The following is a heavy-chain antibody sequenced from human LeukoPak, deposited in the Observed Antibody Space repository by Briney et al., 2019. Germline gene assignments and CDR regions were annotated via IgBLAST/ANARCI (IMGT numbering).Heavy chain of an antibody. Sequence: SETLSLTCTVSGGSISTGGYYWNWIRQHPGKGLEWIGFIYHSGSTSYNPSLKSRLSISVDTSRNQFSLKLNSVTAADAAVYYCARGRFYGFSGDSWGQGTLVTVSS. CDR1: GGSISTGGYY. CDR2: IYHSGST. CDR3: ARGRFYGFSGDS. J-gene: IGHJ4*02. D-gene: IGHD2/OR15-2a*01. V-gene: IGHV4-31*03.